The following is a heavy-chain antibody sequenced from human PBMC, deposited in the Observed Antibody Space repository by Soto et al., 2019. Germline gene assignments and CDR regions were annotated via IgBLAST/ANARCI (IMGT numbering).Heavy chain of an antibody. J-gene: IGHJ4*02. CDR2: ISYDGSSK. D-gene: IGHD3-22*01. CDR3: AKGGRYYDISGSKDFFDS. V-gene: IGHV3-30*18. CDR1: GFTFSRYG. Sequence: QVQLVESGGGVVQPGRSLRLSCAASGFTFSRYGMHWVRQAPGKGLEWVAAISYDGSSKYYADSVKGRFTISRDNSKSTVFLQMNRLRTEDTAVYFCAKGGRYYDISGSKDFFDSWGQGTLVTVST.